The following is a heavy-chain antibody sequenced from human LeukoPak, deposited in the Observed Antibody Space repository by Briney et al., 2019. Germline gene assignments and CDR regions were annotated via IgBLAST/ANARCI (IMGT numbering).Heavy chain of an antibody. CDR3: ARYSGTFSNSYFDC. D-gene: IGHD1-26*01. V-gene: IGHV3-7*01. J-gene: IGHJ4*02. CDR2: IKQDGSEM. CDR1: GFTFRSYW. Sequence: GGSLRLSCAASGFTFRSYWMDWVRQAPGKGLEWVANIKQDGSEMYYVDSVKGRFTISRDNSKNTLYLQMNSLRAEDTAVYYCARYSGTFSNSYFDCWGQGTLVTVSS.